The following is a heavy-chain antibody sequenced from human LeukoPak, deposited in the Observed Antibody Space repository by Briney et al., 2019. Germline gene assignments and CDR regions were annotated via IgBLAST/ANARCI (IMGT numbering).Heavy chain of an antibody. CDR2: IIGSGGST. V-gene: IGHV3-23*01. CDR1: GFTFTSYA. CDR3: AKSSDYYDSSGYYSIPFDY. Sequence: GPLRLSSAAPGFTFTSYAMSWGRPAPGKGREWVSAIIGSGGSTYYTDSAKGGFTISRDNSKNTLYLQMNSLRAEDTAVYYCAKSSDYYDSSGYYSIPFDYWGQGTLVTVSS. D-gene: IGHD3-22*01. J-gene: IGHJ4*02.